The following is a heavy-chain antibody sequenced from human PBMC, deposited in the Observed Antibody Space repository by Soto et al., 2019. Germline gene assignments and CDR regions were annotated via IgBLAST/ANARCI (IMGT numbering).Heavy chain of an antibody. Sequence: QVQLQESGPGLVKPSQTLSLTCTVSGGSISSGDYYWSWIRQPPGKGLEWIGYIYYSGSTYYNPSLKSRVTISVDTSKNQFSLKLSSVTAADTAVYYCARALYYYDSSSYYFDYWGQGTLVTVSS. D-gene: IGHD3-22*01. J-gene: IGHJ4*02. V-gene: IGHV4-30-4*01. CDR3: ARALYYYDSSSYYFDY. CDR2: IYYSGST. CDR1: GGSISSGDYY.